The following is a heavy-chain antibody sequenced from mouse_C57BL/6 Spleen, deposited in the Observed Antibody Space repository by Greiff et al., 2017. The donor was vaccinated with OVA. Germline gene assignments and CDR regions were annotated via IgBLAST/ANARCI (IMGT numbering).Heavy chain of an antibody. J-gene: IGHJ2*01. D-gene: IGHD1-1*02. Sequence: VQVVESGPELVKPGASVKISCKASGYAFSSSWMNWVKQRPGKGLEWIGRIYPGDGDTNYNGKFKGKATLTADKSSSTAYMQLSSLTSEDSAVYFCARGGSYWYYFDYWGQGTTLTVSS. CDR2: IYPGDGDT. CDR1: GYAFSSSW. V-gene: IGHV1-82*01. CDR3: ARGGSYWYYFDY.